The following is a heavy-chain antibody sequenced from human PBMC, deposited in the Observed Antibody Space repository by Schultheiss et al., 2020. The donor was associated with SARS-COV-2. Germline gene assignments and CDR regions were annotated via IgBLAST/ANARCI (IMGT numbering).Heavy chain of an antibody. Sequence: GGSLRLSCSASGFTFSSYGMHWVRQATGKGLEWVSAIGTADDTYYPDSVKGRFTISRDNSKNTLYLQMNSLRAEDTAVYYCARDPGDYAYYYYYMDVWGKGTTVTVSS. V-gene: IGHV3-13*01. CDR1: GFTFSSYG. J-gene: IGHJ6*03. CDR3: ARDPGDYAYYYYYMDV. CDR2: IGTADDT. D-gene: IGHD4-17*01.